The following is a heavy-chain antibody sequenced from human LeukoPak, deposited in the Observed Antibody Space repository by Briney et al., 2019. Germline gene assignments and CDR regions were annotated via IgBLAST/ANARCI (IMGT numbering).Heavy chain of an antibody. CDR3: TARTEMATIVDY. Sequence: GGSLRLSCAASGFTFSGSAMHWVRQASGKGLEWVGRIRSKANSYATAYAASVKGRFTISRDDSKNTAYLQMNSLKTEDTAVYYCTARTEMATIVDYWGQGTLVTASS. CDR2: IRSKANSYAT. CDR1: GFTFSGSA. D-gene: IGHD5-24*01. V-gene: IGHV3-73*01. J-gene: IGHJ4*02.